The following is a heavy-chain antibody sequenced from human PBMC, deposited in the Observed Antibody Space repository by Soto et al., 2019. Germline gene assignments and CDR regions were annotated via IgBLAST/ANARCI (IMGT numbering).Heavy chain of an antibody. D-gene: IGHD6-6*01. CDR2: IIPIFGTA. V-gene: IGHV1-69*01. CDR1: GGTFSSYA. Sequence: QVQLVQSGAEVKKPGSSVKVSCKASGGTFSSYAISWVRQAPGQGLERMGGIIPIFGTANYAQKFPDRVTITADESTSKAYMEMSRLRSEDTTVYYCARDSSSSIAFDIWGQGTMVTVSS. CDR3: ARDSSSSIAFDI. J-gene: IGHJ3*02.